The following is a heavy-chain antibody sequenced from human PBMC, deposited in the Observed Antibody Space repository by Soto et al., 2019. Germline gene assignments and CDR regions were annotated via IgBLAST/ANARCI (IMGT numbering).Heavy chain of an antibody. Sequence: GGSLRLSCAASGFTFSSYGMHWVRQAPGKGLEWVAVIWYDGSNKYYADSVKGRFTISRDNSKNTLYLQMNSLRAEDTAVYYCARAQATHCSGGSCYYSVAAFDIWGQGTMVTVSS. CDR2: IWYDGSNK. CDR3: ARAQATHCSGGSCYYSVAAFDI. CDR1: GFTFSSYG. J-gene: IGHJ3*02. D-gene: IGHD2-15*01. V-gene: IGHV3-33*01.